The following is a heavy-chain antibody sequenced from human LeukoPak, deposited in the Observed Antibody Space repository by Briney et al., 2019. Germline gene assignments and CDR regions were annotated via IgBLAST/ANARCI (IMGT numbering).Heavy chain of an antibody. D-gene: IGHD6-19*01. CDR3: AKLSGRAVAGTLGY. CDR1: GFTFSSYG. Sequence: GGSLRLSCAASGFTFSSYGMHWVRQAPGKGLEWVAVISYDGSNKYYADSVKSRFTISRDNSKNTLYLQMTSLRAEDTAVYYCAKLSGRAVAGTLGYWGQGTLVTVSS. CDR2: ISYDGSNK. J-gene: IGHJ4*02. V-gene: IGHV3-30*18.